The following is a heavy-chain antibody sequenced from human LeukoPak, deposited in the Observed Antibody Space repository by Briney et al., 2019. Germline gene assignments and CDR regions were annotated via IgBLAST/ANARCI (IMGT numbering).Heavy chain of an antibody. CDR3: ARVLAVARWDY. V-gene: IGHV4-38-2*02. D-gene: IGHD6-19*01. Sequence: SETLSLTCTVSGYSISSGYYWGWIRQPPGKGLEWIGSIHHSGSTYYNPSLKSRVTISVDTSKNQFSLKLSSVTAADTAVYYCARVLAVARWDYWGQGLLVAVSS. CDR1: GYSISSGYY. J-gene: IGHJ4*02. CDR2: IHHSGST.